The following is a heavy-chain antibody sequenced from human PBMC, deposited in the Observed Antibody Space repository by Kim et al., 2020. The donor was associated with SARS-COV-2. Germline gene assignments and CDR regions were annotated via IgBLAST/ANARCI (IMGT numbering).Heavy chain of an antibody. D-gene: IGHD3-10*01. CDR3: ARGPGVLLWFGEPT. CDR1: GGSFSGYY. Sequence: SETLSLTCAVYGGSFSGYYWSWIRQPPGKGLEWIGEINHSGSTNYNPSLKSRVTISVDTSKNQFSLKLSSVTAADTAVYYCARGPGVLLWFGEPTWGQGTLVTVSS. CDR2: INHSGST. V-gene: IGHV4-34*01. J-gene: IGHJ5*02.